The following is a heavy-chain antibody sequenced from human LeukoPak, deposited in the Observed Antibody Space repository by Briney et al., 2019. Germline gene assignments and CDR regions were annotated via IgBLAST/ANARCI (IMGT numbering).Heavy chain of an antibody. CDR3: ARGGPDSSDYSSLFDY. D-gene: IGHD3-22*01. J-gene: IGHJ4*02. CDR2: INSDGSSR. Sequence: GGSLRLSCAASGFTFSNYWMSWVRQAPGKGLVWVSRINSDGSSRHYADPVKGRFTISRDNAKNTLHLQMTSLRAEDTAVYYCARGGPDSSDYSSLFDYWGRGILVTVSS. CDR1: GFTFSNYW. V-gene: IGHV3-74*01.